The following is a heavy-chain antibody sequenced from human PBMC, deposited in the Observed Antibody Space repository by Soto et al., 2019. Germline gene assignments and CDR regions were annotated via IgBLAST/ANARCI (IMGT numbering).Heavy chain of an antibody. Sequence: QVQLVESGGGVAQPGRSLRLSCTVSGFTFSGHAMHWVRQAPGKGLEWVTQIWYDGSNKYYAESVKGRFTISRDNYKNRLYIQMNSLIVEDTAVYDCARDGQGLAPYALDVWGQGTSVTVSS. CDR2: IWYDGSNK. CDR3: ARDGQGLAPYALDV. CDR1: GFTFSGHA. V-gene: IGHV3-33*01. D-gene: IGHD6-19*01. J-gene: IGHJ6*02.